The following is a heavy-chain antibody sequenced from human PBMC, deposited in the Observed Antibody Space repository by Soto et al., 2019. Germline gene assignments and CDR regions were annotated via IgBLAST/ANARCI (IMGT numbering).Heavy chain of an antibody. V-gene: IGHV3-49*03. CDR2: IRSKAYGGTT. Sequence: GSLRLSCTASGFTFGDYAMSWFRQAPGKGLEWVGFIRSKAYGGTTEYAASVKGRFTISRDDSKSIAYLQMNSLKTEDTAVYYCTRVAITIFGVVRGYGAFDIWGQGTMVTVSS. J-gene: IGHJ3*02. CDR3: TRVAITIFGVVRGYGAFDI. D-gene: IGHD3-3*01. CDR1: GFTFGDYA.